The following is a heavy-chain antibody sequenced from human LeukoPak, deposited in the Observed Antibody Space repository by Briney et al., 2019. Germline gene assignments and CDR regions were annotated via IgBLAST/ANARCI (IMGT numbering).Heavy chain of an antibody. Sequence: GASVKVSCKASGGTFSSYAISWVRQAPGQGLEWMGWISAYNGNTNYAQKLQGRVTMTTDTSTSTAYMELRSLRSDDTAVYYCARDPAVRYFDWLPSHSFDYWGQGTLVTVSS. CDR1: GGTFSSYA. V-gene: IGHV1-18*01. CDR3: ARDPAVRYFDWLPSHSFDY. CDR2: ISAYNGNT. J-gene: IGHJ4*02. D-gene: IGHD3-9*01.